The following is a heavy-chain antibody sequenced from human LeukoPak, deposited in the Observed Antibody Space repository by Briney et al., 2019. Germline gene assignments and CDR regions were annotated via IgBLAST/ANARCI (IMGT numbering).Heavy chain of an antibody. CDR2: IYSGGAI. CDR1: GFTFSRSD. J-gene: IGHJ4*02. D-gene: IGHD1-14*01. V-gene: IGHV3-23*03. Sequence: SGGSLRLSCEASGFTFSRSDMIWVRQAPGKGLEWVSLIYSGGAIRYADSVKGRFTISRDSSKNTLFLQMNDLTVEDTARHYCARRPGNWGQGILVTVSS. CDR3: ARRPGN.